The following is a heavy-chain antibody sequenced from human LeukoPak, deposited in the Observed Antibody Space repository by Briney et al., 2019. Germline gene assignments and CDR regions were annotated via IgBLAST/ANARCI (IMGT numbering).Heavy chain of an antibody. CDR2: ICRTSHTI. D-gene: IGHD3-22*01. CDR3: ARSTYYYDSSGYLYPSFFDY. J-gene: IGHJ4*02. CDR1: GFTLSSYS. V-gene: IGHV3-48*02. Sequence: PGGSLRLSCAASGFTLSSYSVNWVRQAPGKGLEWVSYICRTSHTIYYADSAKGRFTISRDNAKNSLYLQMNSLRDEDTAVYYCARSTYYYDSSGYLYPSFFDYWGQGNLVTVSS.